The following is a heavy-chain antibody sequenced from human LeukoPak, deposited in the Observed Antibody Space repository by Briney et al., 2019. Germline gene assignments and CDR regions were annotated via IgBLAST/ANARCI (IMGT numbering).Heavy chain of an antibody. D-gene: IGHD5-24*01. J-gene: IGHJ4*02. V-gene: IGHV4-59*01. CDR1: GGSINDYY. Sequence: PSETLSLTCAVSGGSINDYYWTWIPQPPGKGLEWVGYIYYSGSTNYNPTLKSRVTISLDPSKTQFSLKLNSVTAADTAVYFCARGEMATIFLWGQGTLVTVSS. CDR2: IYYSGST. CDR3: ARGEMATIFL.